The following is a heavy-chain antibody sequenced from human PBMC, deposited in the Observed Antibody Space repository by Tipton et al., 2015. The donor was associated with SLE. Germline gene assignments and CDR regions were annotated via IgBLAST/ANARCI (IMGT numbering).Heavy chain of an antibody. V-gene: IGHV3-74*01. CDR1: GFTFSNYW. CDR2: INSDGTT. CDR3: ATGTLDY. D-gene: IGHD1-14*01. Sequence: SLRLSCAASGFTFSNYWMHWVRQAPGKGLVWVSRINSDGTTHYADSVKGRFTMSRDNSKNTLYLQMNSLRAEDTAVYYCATGTLDYWGQGTLVTVSS. J-gene: IGHJ4*02.